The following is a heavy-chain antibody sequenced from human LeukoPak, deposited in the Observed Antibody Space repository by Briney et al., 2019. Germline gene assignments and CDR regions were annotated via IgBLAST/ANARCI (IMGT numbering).Heavy chain of an antibody. J-gene: IGHJ4*02. CDR1: GGSISSGSYY. CDR2: IYTSGST. D-gene: IGHD3-3*01. CDR3: ARGPHPDYDFWSGYSFVDY. V-gene: IGHV4-61*09. Sequence: SETLSLTCTVSGGSISSGSYYWNWIRQPAGKGLEWVGHIYTSGSTSYNPSLKSRVTISEDTSKNQFSLKLSSVTAADTAVYYCARGPHPDYDFWSGYSFVDYWGQGTLVTVSS.